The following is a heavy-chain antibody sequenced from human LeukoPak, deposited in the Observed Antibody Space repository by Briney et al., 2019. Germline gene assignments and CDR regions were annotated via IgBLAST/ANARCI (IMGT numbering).Heavy chain of an antibody. CDR2: ISSSSSYI. CDR3: AGVEIYSSLSDY. D-gene: IGHD6-6*01. CDR1: GFTFSSYS. J-gene: IGHJ4*02. Sequence: GGSLRLSCAASGFTFSSYSTNWVRQAPGKGLEWVSSISSSSSYIYYADSVKGRFTISGDNAKNSLYLQMNSLRAEDTAVYYCAGVEIYSSLSDYWGQGTLVTVSS. V-gene: IGHV3-21*01.